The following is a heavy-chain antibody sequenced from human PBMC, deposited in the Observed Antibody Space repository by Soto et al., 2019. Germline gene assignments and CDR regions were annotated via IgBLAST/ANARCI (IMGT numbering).Heavy chain of an antibody. CDR1: GLFSSYW. Sequence: GGSLRLSCAASGLFSSYWMHWVRQAPGKGLVWVSRIDSAGTTTNYADSVKGRFTISRDNAQNTLYLQMHSLRVEDTAVYYCARGPPNYSTSGYVGDYWGQGALVTVSS. CDR2: IDSAGTTT. D-gene: IGHD6-25*01. CDR3: ARGPPNYSTSGYVGDY. V-gene: IGHV3-74*01. J-gene: IGHJ4*01.